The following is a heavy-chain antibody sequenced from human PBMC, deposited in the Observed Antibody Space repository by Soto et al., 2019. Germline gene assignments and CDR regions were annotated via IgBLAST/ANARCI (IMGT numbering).Heavy chain of an antibody. CDR3: ARDVNLELELLTNWFDP. J-gene: IGHJ5*02. Sequence: GGSLRLSCAASGFTFSSYWMSWVRQAPGKGLEWVANIKQDGSEKYYVDSVKGRFTISRDNAKNSLYLQMNSLRAEDTAVYYCARDVNLELELLTNWFDPWVQGTQVTVSS. CDR2: IKQDGSEK. CDR1: GFTFSSYW. V-gene: IGHV3-7*01. D-gene: IGHD1-7*01.